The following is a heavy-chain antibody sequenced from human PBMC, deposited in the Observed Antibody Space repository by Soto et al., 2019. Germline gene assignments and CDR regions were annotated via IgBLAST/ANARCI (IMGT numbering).Heavy chain of an antibody. CDR1: GGTFRNYA. D-gene: IGHD6-25*01. J-gene: IGHJ5*02. Sequence: QVQLVQSGAEMKKPGSSVKVSCKASGGTFRNYAFSWVRQAPGHGIEWMVGIIPVPGTAKYAQKFQGRVTITADESTSTAYMEISRLRSEDTAVYYCASLDISGWCILGSWGQGTLVTVSS. V-gene: IGHV1-69*01. CDR2: IIPVPGTA. CDR3: ASLDISGWCILGS.